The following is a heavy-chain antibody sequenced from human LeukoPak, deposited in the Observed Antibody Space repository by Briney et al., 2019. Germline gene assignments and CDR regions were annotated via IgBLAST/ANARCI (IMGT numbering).Heavy chain of an antibody. CDR2: ISYSGST. D-gene: IGHD6-19*01. V-gene: IGHV4-59*01. CDR1: GGSISSYC. CDR3: ARDGGYSSGWYGNNWFDP. Sequence: SETLSLTCTVSGGSISSYCWSWIRQPPGKGLEWIGYISYSGSTNYNPSLKSRVTISVDTSKKQFSLKLNSVTAADTAVYYCARDGGYSSGWYGNNWFDPWGQGTLVTVSS. J-gene: IGHJ5*02.